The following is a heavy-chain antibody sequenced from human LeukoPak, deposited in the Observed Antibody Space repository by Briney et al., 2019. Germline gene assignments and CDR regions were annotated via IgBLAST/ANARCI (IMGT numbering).Heavy chain of an antibody. CDR3: ASVPWGFGELLGAFDI. J-gene: IGHJ3*02. CDR2: IYSGGST. Sequence: PGGSLRLSCAASGFTFSSYAMSWVRQAPGKGLEWVSVIYSGGSTYYADSVKGRFTISRDNSKNTLYLQMNSLRAEDTAVYYCASVPWGFGELLGAFDIWGQGTMVTVSS. V-gene: IGHV3-66*01. D-gene: IGHD3-10*01. CDR1: GFTFSSYA.